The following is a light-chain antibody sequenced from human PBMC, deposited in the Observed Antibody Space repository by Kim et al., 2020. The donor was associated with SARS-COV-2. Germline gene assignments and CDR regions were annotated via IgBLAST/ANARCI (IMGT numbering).Light chain of an antibody. CDR3: QTWDSSTAV. CDR2: QDS. J-gene: IGLJ3*02. Sequence: VSPGQTASISCSGDRLGDKYACWYQQKPGQSPVLVIYQDSKRPSGIPERFSGSNSGNTATLAISGTQAMDEADYYCQTWDSSTAVFGGGTQLTVL. CDR1: RLGDKY. V-gene: IGLV3-1*01.